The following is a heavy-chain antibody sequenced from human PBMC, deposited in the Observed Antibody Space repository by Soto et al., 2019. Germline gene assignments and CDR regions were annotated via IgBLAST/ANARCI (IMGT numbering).Heavy chain of an antibody. CDR1: GFTVSTYA. J-gene: IGHJ4*02. D-gene: IGHD6-13*01. V-gene: IGHV3-23*01. CDR2: ISAST. CDR3: AIRMYSTMLYYLDY. Sequence: QLLESGGGLVQAGGSLRLSCAASGFTVSTYALNWVRQAPGKGLEWVSGISASTYYADSVKGRFTISRDTSKNTLYLQMNSLRAEDTSIYFCAIRMYSTMLYYLDYWGQGTLVTVSS.